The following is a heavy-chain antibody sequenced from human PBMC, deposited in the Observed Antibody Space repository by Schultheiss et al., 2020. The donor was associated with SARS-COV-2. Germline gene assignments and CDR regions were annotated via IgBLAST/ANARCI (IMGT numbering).Heavy chain of an antibody. CDR1: GGSISSGGYY. V-gene: IGHV4-61*08. Sequence: SETLSLTCTVSGGSISSGGYYWSWIRQPPGKGLEWIGEIYHSGSTNYNPSLKSRVTISVDTSKNQFSLKLSSVTAADTAVYYCARDPTGTADYWGQGTLVTVSS. CDR2: IYHSGST. D-gene: IGHD1-1*01. CDR3: ARDPTGTADY. J-gene: IGHJ4*02.